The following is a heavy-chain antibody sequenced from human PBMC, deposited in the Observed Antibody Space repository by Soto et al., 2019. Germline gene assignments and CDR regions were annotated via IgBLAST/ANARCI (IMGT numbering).Heavy chain of an antibody. CDR2: IIPILGIA. J-gene: IGHJ4*02. CDR1: GGTFSSYT. CDR3: ARLRIAVAGYFDY. D-gene: IGHD6-19*01. Sequence: ASVKVSCKASGGTFSSYTISWVRQAPGQGLERMGRIIPILGIANYAQKFQGRVTITADKSTSTAYMELSSLRSEDTAVYYCARLRIAVAGYFDYWGQGTLVTVSS. V-gene: IGHV1-69*02.